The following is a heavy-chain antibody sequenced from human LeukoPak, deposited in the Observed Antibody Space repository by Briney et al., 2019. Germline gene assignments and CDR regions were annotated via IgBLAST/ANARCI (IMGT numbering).Heavy chain of an antibody. CDR1: GFTLSSYG. CDR3: ARDLARDFWSGLDH. J-gene: IGHJ4*02. V-gene: IGHV3-33*01. Sequence: PGGSLRLSCAASGFTLSSYGMHWVRQAPGKGLEWVAVIWYDGSNKYYADSVKGRFTISRDNSKNTLYLQMNSLRAEDTAVYYCARDLARDFWSGLDHWGQGTLVTVSS. D-gene: IGHD3-3*01. CDR2: IWYDGSNK.